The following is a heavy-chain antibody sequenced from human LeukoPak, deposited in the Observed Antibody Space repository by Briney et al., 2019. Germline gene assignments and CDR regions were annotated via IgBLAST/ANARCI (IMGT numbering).Heavy chain of an antibody. Sequence: ASVKVSCKASGYTFTGYYMHWVRQAPGQGLEWMGWISAYNGNTNYAQKLQGRVTMTTDTSTSTAYMELRSLRSDDTAVYYCARDPVAYCGGDCAPGSDDAFDIWGQGTMVTVSS. CDR3: ARDPVAYCGGDCAPGSDDAFDI. J-gene: IGHJ3*02. V-gene: IGHV1-18*04. CDR2: ISAYNGNT. D-gene: IGHD2-21*02. CDR1: GYTFTGYY.